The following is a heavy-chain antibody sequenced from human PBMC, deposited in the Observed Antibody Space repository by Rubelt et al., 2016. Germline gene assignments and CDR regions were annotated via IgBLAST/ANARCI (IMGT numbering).Heavy chain of an antibody. V-gene: IGHV4-61*05. CDR3: ARVSRGSGLDP. D-gene: IGHD3-10*01. J-gene: IGHJ5*02. CDR1: GASISSSSYC. CDR2: IYYGGRT. Sequence: QLQLQESGPGLVKPSETLSLTCTVSGASISSSSYCWGWIRQPPGKGLEWIGYIYYGGRTNYTPSLKSRVTMSVDTSTNQFSLKLSSVTAADTAVYYCARVSRGSGLDPWGQGTLVTVSS.